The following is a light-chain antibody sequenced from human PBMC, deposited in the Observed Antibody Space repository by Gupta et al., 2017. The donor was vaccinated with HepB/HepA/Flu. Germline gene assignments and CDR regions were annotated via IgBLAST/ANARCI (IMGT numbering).Light chain of an antibody. CDR1: QSVGIY. CDR2: DAS. Sequence: EIVLTQSPATLSLSPGARATLSCRASQSVGIYLNWYQQKPGQAPRLVIHDASNRAPGIPARFSGSGSGTQFTLTISSLEPEDFAVYYCQQRSNWPPITFGQGTRLEIK. CDR3: QQRSNWPPIT. J-gene: IGKJ5*01. V-gene: IGKV3-11*01.